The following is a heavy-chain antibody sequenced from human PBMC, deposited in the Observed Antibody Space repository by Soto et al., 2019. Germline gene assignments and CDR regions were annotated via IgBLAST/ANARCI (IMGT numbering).Heavy chain of an antibody. J-gene: IGHJ5*02. D-gene: IGHD1-26*01. Sequence: QVHLVQSGAEVRKPGASVKVSCKASGYNFSTYSMYWVRQAPEQRLEWMGWINGDTGKARYSQKYQGRLTITRDTSASTAYMELSSLRSDDTALFYCARDAGGLNSGSYGWFDPWGQGTLVTVSS. CDR3: ARDAGGLNSGSYGWFDP. V-gene: IGHV1-3*01. CDR1: GYNFSTYS. CDR2: INGDTGKA.